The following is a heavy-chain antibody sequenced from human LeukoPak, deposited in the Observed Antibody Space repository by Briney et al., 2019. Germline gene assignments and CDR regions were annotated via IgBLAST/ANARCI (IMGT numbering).Heavy chain of an antibody. CDR1: GYTFTSYY. CDR3: ARGSNYCSSTSCPHDAFDI. D-gene: IGHD2-2*01. V-gene: IGHV1-46*01. CDR2: INPSGGST. Sequence: GASVKVSCKASGYTFTSYYMHWVRQAPGQGLEWMGIINPSGGSTSYAQKFQGRVTMTRDMSRRTVYMELSSLRSEDTAVYYCARGSNYCSSTSCPHDAFDIWGQGTMVTVSS. J-gene: IGHJ3*02.